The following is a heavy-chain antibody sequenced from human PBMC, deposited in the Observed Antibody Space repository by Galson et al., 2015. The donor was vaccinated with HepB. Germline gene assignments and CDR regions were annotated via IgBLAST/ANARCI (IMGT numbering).Heavy chain of an antibody. CDR2: IIPIFGTA. V-gene: IGHV1-69*13. CDR1: GGTFSSYA. CDR3: ARGYCSGGSCYSFDY. D-gene: IGHD2-15*01. Sequence: SVKVSCKASGGTFSSYAISWVRQAPGQGLEWMGGIIPIFGTANYAQKFQGRVTITADESTSTAYMELSSLRSEDTAVYYCARGYCSGGSCYSFDYWGQGTLVTVSS. J-gene: IGHJ4*02.